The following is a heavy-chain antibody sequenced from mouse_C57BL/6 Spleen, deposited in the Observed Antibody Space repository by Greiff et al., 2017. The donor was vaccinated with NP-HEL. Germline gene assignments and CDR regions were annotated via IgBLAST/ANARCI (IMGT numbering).Heavy chain of an antibody. J-gene: IGHJ3*01. CDR3: ASPTGAFAY. D-gene: IGHD4-1*02. V-gene: IGHV5-4*01. CDR1: GFTFSSYA. CDR2: ISDGGSYT. Sequence: EVQRVESGGGLVKPGGSLKLSCAASGFTFSSYAMSWVRQTPEKRLEWVATISDGGSYTYYPDNVKGRFTISRDNAKNNLYLQMSHLKSEDTAMYYCASPTGAFAYWGQGTLVTVSA.